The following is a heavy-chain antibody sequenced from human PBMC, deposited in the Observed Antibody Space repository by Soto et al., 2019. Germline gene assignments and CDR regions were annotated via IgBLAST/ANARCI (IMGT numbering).Heavy chain of an antibody. Sequence: QVQLQQWGAGLLKPSETLSLTCAVYGGSFSGYYWSWIRQPPGKGLEWIGEINHSGSTNYNPSLKSRVTISVDTSKNQFSLKLSSVTAADTAVYYCARDDSGSYIIQIWGQGTLVTVSS. J-gene: IGHJ4*02. V-gene: IGHV4-34*01. CDR2: INHSGST. D-gene: IGHD3-10*01. CDR3: ARDDSGSYIIQI. CDR1: GGSFSGYY.